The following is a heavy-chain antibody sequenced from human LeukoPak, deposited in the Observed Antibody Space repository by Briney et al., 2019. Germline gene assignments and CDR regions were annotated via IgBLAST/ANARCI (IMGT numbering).Heavy chain of an antibody. D-gene: IGHD1-26*01. CDR2: IYHSGST. CDR1: GGSISSGGYY. CDR3: ARFYSGEWELREDFDY. V-gene: IGHV4-30-2*01. Sequence: PSETLSLTCTVSGGSISSGGYYWSWIRQPPGKGLEWIGYIYHSGSTYYNPSLKSRVTISVDRSKNQFSLKLSSVTAADTAVYYCARFYSGEWELREDFDYWGQGTLVTVSS. J-gene: IGHJ4*02.